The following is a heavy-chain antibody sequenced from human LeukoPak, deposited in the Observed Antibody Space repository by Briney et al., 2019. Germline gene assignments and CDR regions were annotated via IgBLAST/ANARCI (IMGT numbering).Heavy chain of an antibody. V-gene: IGHV3-21*01. CDR1: GFTFSSYS. D-gene: IGHD3-10*01. J-gene: IGHJ4*02. CDR2: ISSSGSYI. CDR3: ARDRGLWFGEFPFDY. Sequence: GGSLRLSCAASGFTFSSYSMNWVRQAPGEGLEWVSSISSSGSYIYYADSVKGRFTISRDNAKNSLFLQMNSLRADDTAVYYCARDRGLWFGEFPFDYWGQGTLVTVSS.